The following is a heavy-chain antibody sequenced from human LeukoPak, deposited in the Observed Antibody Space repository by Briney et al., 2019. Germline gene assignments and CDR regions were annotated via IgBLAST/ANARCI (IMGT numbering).Heavy chain of an antibody. CDR2: ISSSGNT. CDR1: GFTFSSYA. Sequence: PGGSLRLSCAASGFTFSSYAMNWVRQAPGKGLEWVSSISSSGNTYYIDSVKGRFTISRDNSKNTLYLQMNSLRAEDTAVYYCAKDDYCSAGSCYRPFDAWGQGTLVTLSS. J-gene: IGHJ4*02. V-gene: IGHV3-23*01. CDR3: AKDDYCSAGSCYRPFDA. D-gene: IGHD2-15*01.